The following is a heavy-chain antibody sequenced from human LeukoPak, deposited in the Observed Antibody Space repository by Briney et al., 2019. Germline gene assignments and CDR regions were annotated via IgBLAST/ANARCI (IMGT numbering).Heavy chain of an antibody. Sequence: MSGGSLRLSCAASGFTFSSYSMNWVRQAPGKGLEWVSSISSSSSYIYYADSVKGRFTISRDNAKNSLFLQMSSLRAEDTAVYYCARDLSPSYCRSTSCYTGWFDNWGQGTLVTVSS. CDR3: ARDLSPSYCRSTSCYTGWFDN. D-gene: IGHD2-2*02. J-gene: IGHJ4*02. V-gene: IGHV3-21*01. CDR2: ISSSSSYI. CDR1: GFTFSSYS.